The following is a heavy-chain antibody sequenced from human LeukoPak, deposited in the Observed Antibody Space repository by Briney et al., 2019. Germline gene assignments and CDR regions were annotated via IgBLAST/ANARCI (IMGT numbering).Heavy chain of an antibody. V-gene: IGHV3-53*01. J-gene: IGHJ4*02. CDR1: GFTFSSYE. CDR2: IYSGDST. Sequence: PGGSLRLSCAASGFTFSSYEMNWVRQAPGKGLEWVSIIYSGDSTCYADSVKGRFTISRDNSKNTLYLQMNSLRAEDTAVYYCARDYCSGDNCYGYFDYWGQGTLVTVSS. D-gene: IGHD2-15*01. CDR3: ARDYCSGDNCYGYFDY.